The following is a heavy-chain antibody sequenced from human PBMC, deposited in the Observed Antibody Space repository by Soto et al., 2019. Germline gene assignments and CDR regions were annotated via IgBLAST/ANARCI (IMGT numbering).Heavy chain of an antibody. CDR3: ARYDLSFWFDP. J-gene: IGHJ5*02. CDR1: GYTVTSYG. Sequence: ASVKVSCKASGYTVTSYGISWVRQATGQGLEWMGWMNANNGNTNYAQKFQGRVTMTRNTSISTAYMELSSLRSEDTAVYYCARYDLSFWFDPWGQGTLVTVS. V-gene: IGHV1-8*02. D-gene: IGHD3-3*01. CDR2: MNANNGNT.